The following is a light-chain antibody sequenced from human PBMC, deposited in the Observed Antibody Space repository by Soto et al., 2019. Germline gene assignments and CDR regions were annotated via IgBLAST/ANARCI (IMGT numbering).Light chain of an antibody. J-gene: IGKJ1*01. V-gene: IGKV1-5*01. CDR2: DAS. CDR1: RSISDW. Sequence: EIHVSHSPSTLSASVGDRVTITCRASRSISDWLAWYQQKPGKAPELLIFDASSLKSGVPSRFSGSGSGTEFTLTISRLQPDDVATYYCLQYSSHSWTFGQGTKVDI. CDR3: LQYSSHSWT.